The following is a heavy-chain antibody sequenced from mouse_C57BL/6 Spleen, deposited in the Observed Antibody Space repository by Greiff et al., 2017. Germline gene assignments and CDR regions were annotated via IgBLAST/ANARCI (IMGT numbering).Heavy chain of an antibody. CDR2: IHPSDSDT. J-gene: IGHJ3*01. CDR3: AMESVRVRFAY. D-gene: IGHD1-1*01. CDR1: GYTFTSYW. Sequence: QVQLQQPGAELVKPGASVKVSCKASGYTFTSYWMHWVKQRPGQGLEWIGRIHPSDSDTNYNQKFKGKATLTVDKSSSTAYMQLSSLTSEDSAVYYCAMESVRVRFAYWGQGTLVTVSA. V-gene: IGHV1-74*01.